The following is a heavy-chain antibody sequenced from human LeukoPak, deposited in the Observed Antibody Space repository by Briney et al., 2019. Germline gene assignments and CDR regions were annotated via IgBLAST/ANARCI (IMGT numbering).Heavy chain of an antibody. Sequence: SETLSLTCAVYGGSFSGYYWSWIRQPPGKGLEWIGEINHSGSTNYNPSLKSRVTISVDTSKNQFSLKLSSVTAADTAVYYCARHGYSYGTKYYYHYMDVWGKGTTVTVSS. CDR1: GGSFSGYY. CDR3: ARHGYSYGTKYYYHYMDV. V-gene: IGHV4-34*01. J-gene: IGHJ6*03. CDR2: INHSGST. D-gene: IGHD5-18*01.